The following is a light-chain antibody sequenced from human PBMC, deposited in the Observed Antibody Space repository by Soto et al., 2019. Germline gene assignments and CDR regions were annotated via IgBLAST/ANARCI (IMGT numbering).Light chain of an antibody. Sequence: VMTQSPANLSVSPGEGVTLFCRASQIVATNLAWYQLKPGQAPRLLIYSSSTRATGIPATFSGSGSGTQFSLTISSLQPGDSAVYYCQQYYQWGLSFGGGTKVYI. CDR2: SSS. CDR1: QIVATN. CDR3: QQYYQWGLS. V-gene: IGKV3D-15*01. J-gene: IGKJ4*01.